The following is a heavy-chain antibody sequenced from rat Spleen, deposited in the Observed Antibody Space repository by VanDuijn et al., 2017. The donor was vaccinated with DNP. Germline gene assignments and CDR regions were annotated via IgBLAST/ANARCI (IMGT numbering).Heavy chain of an antibody. D-gene: IGHD1-11*01. CDR2: ISPRGGSS. J-gene: IGHJ4*01. Sequence: EVQLVESGGGLVQPGRSLNLSCAASGFIFSNYNMVWVRQAPTKGLEWVASISPRGGSSYYRDSVKGRFTVSRDNAKSSLYLQMDSLRSEDTATYYCARDNYVTSGAMDAWGQGTSVTVSS. CDR3: ARDNYVTSGAMDA. CDR1: GFIFSNYN. V-gene: IGHV5-19*01.